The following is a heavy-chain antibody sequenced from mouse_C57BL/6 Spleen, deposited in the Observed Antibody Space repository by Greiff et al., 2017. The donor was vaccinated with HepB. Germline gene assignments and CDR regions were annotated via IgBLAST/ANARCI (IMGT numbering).Heavy chain of an antibody. D-gene: IGHD1-1*01. CDR2: IIPGSGGT. Sequence: VQLQQSGAELVRPGTSVKVSCKASGYTFTNYLIEWVKQRPGQGLEWIGVIIPGSGGTNYNEKFKGKATLTADKSSSTAYMQLSSLTSEDSSVYFCARDCTGVDYFDYWGKGTTLTVSS. J-gene: IGHJ2*01. CDR1: GYTFTNYL. CDR3: ARDCTGVDYFDY. V-gene: IGHV1-54*01.